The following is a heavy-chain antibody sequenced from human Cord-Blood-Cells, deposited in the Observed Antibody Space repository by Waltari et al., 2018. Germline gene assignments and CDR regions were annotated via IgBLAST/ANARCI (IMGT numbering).Heavy chain of an antibody. Sequence: QLQLQESGPGLVKPSETLSLTCTVSGGSISSSSYYWGWIRQPPGKGLEWIGSIYYSGSTYFNPSLKSRVTISVDTSKNQFSLKLSSVTAADTAVYYCARHWLYYFDYWGQGTLVTVSS. D-gene: IGHD6-19*01. CDR3: ARHWLYYFDY. J-gene: IGHJ4*02. CDR1: GGSISSSSYY. V-gene: IGHV4-39*01. CDR2: IYYSGST.